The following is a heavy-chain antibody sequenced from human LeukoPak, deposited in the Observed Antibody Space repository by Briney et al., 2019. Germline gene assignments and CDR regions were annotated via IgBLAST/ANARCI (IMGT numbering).Heavy chain of an antibody. D-gene: IGHD5-12*01. CDR3: VRHDGRGGATMGAFDS. V-gene: IGHV4-39*01. CDR1: AGSFISSSHH. J-gene: IGHJ5*01. Sequence: PSETLSLTCTVSAGSFISSSHHWGWIRQSPGKGLEWIGSVYYGRTTYYNPSLDGRVTVSLDTSANQFSLQLNSVTAADTAIYYCVRHDGRGGATMGAFDSWGQGSLVTVSS. CDR2: VYYGRTT.